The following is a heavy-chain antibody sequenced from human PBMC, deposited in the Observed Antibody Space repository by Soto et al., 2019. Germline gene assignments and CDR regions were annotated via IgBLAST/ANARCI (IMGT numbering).Heavy chain of an antibody. J-gene: IGHJ4*02. CDR1: GGSISSYY. CDR3: ASHYQQLASFDY. CDR2: IYYSGST. V-gene: IGHV4-59*01. Sequence: SETLSLTCTVSGGSISSYYWSWIRQPPGKGLEWIGYIYYSGSTNYNPSLKSRVTISVDTSKNQFSLKLSSVTAADTAVYYCASHYQQLASFDYWGQGTLVTVSS. D-gene: IGHD6-13*01.